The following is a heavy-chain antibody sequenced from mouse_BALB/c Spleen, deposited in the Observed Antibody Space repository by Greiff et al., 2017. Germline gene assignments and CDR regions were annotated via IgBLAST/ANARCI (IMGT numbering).Heavy chain of an antibody. CDR3: ARGYYGSSPFAY. D-gene: IGHD1-1*01. Sequence: EVQLQQSGAELVKPGASVKLSCTASGFNIKDTYMHWVKQRPEQGLECIGRIDPANGNTKYDPKFQGKATITADTSSNTAYLQLSSLTSEDTAVYYCARGYYGSSPFAYWGQGTLVTVSA. CDR1: GFNIKDTY. CDR2: IDPANGNT. J-gene: IGHJ3*01. V-gene: IGHV14-3*02.